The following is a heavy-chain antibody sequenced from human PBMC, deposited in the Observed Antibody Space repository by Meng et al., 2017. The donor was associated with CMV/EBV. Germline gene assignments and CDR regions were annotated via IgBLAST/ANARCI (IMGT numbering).Heavy chain of an antibody. J-gene: IGHJ6*02. CDR3: ARGDTAMVDYYYYGMDV. CDR2: IIPIFGTA. Sequence: SVKVSCKASGGTFSSYAISWVRQAPGQGLEWMGGIIPIFGTANYAQKFQGRVTITTDESTSTDYMELSSLRSEDTAVYYCARGDTAMVDYYYYGMDVWGQGTTVTVSS. V-gene: IGHV1-69*05. D-gene: IGHD5-18*01. CDR1: GGTFSSYA.